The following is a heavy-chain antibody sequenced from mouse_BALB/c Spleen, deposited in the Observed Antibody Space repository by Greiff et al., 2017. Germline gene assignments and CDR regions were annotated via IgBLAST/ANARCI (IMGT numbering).Heavy chain of an antibody. J-gene: IGHJ3*01. D-gene: IGHD2-10*02. CDR2: INSNGGST. CDR1: GFTFSSYG. CDR3: AREAYGNYGFAY. V-gene: IGHV5-6-3*01. Sequence: EVQVVESGGGLVQPGGSLKLSCAASGFTFSSYGMSWVRQTPDKRLELVATINSNGGSTYYPDSVKGRFTISRDNAKNTLYLQMSSLKSEDTAMYYCAREAYGNYGFAYWGQGTLVTVSA.